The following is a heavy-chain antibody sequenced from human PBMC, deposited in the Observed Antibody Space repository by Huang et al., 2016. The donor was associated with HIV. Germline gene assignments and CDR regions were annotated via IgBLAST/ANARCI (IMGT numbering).Heavy chain of an antibody. CDR1: GGSFSGYY. D-gene: IGHD3-3*01. V-gene: IGHV4-34*01. CDR3: ARRFGAFDY. J-gene: IGHJ4*02. Sequence: QVQLQQWGAGLLKPSETLSLTCAVYGGSFSGYYWSWIRQPPGKGLEWIGEINHSGSTDYNPSLKSRVTISGDTSKNQFSLKVSSVTAADTAIYYCARRFGAFDYWGQGTLVTVSS. CDR2: INHSGST.